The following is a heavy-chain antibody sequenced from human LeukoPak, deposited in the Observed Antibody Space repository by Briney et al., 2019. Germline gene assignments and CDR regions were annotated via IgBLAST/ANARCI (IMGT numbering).Heavy chain of an antibody. J-gene: IGHJ4*02. V-gene: IGHV4-39*07. CDR2: IYYSGIT. CDR1: GGSISSSSYY. CDR3: ARTVMFPEYYYDSSGYYFFDY. D-gene: IGHD3-22*01. Sequence: SETLSLTCTVSGGSISSSSYYWGWIRQPPGKGLEWIGNIYYSGITYYNPSLKSRVTISVDTSKNQFSLKLSSVTAADTAVYYCARTVMFPEYYYDSSGYYFFDYWGQGTLVTVSS.